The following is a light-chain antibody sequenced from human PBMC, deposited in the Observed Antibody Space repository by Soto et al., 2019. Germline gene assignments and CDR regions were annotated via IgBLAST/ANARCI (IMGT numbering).Light chain of an antibody. Sequence: AIQMTQSPSSLSASVGDRVTITCRASQDIGNDLGWYQQKPGKAPKLLIYGVSNLEAGVPSRFSGSRSGTDFTLTIRSLQPEDFATYYCLEDYNYPYTFGQGTNLEI. J-gene: IGKJ2*01. V-gene: IGKV1-6*01. CDR2: GVS. CDR1: QDIGND. CDR3: LEDYNYPYT.